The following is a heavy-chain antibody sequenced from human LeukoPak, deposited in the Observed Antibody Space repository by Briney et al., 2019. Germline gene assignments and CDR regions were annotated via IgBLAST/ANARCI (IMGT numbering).Heavy chain of an antibody. J-gene: IGHJ4*02. Sequence: GGSLRLFCAASGFTFSSYSMNWVRQAPGKGLEWVSSISSSSSYIYYADSVKGRFTISRDNAKNSLYLQMNSLRAEDTAVYYCARKLLWFGEFQPDYWGQGTLVTVSS. V-gene: IGHV3-21*01. D-gene: IGHD3-10*01. CDR3: ARKLLWFGEFQPDY. CDR2: ISSSSSYI. CDR1: GFTFSSYS.